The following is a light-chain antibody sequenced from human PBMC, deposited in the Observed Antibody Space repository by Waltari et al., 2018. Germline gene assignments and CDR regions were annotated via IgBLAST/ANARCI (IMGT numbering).Light chain of an antibody. CDR2: DVS. CDR1: SSDVGAYNY. V-gene: IGLV2-14*03. CDR3: TSYTGSSSFYV. J-gene: IGLJ1*01. Sequence: QSALTQPAPVSGSPGQSITIPCTGTSSDVGAYNYVSRYQQHPGKAPKLMIYDVSERPSGVSNRFSGSKSDNTASLTISGLQAEDEADYYCTSYTGSSSFYVFGIGTKVTVL.